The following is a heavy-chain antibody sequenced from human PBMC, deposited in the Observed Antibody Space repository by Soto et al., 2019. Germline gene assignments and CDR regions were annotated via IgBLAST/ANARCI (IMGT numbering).Heavy chain of an antibody. J-gene: IGHJ6*02. CDR1: GGSFSGYY. V-gene: IGHV4-34*01. CDR2: INHSGST. Sequence: PSETLSLTCAVYGGSFSGYYWSWIRQPPGKGLEWIGEINHSGSTNYNPSLKSRVTISVDTSKNQFSLKLSSVTAADTAVYYCARAPRYAYYYYGMDVWGQGTTVTVSS. D-gene: IGHD2-2*01. CDR3: ARAPRYAYYYYGMDV.